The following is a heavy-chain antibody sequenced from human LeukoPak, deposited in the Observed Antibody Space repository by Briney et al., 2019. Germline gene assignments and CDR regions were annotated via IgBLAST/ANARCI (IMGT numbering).Heavy chain of an antibody. CDR2: IIPILGIA. J-gene: IGHJ3*02. D-gene: IGHD1-26*01. CDR1: GGTFSSYA. CDR3: AKAEWSYWAFDI. Sequence: SVKVSCKASGGTFSSYAISWVRQAPGQGLERMGRIIPILGIANYAQKFQGRVTITTDESTSTAYMELSSLRSEDTAVYYCAKAEWSYWAFDIWGQGTMVTVSS. V-gene: IGHV1-69*04.